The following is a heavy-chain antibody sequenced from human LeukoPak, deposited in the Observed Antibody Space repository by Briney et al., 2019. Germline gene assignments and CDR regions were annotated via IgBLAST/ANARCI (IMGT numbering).Heavy chain of an antibody. CDR3: ARVGATYDAFDI. Sequence: PSETLSLTCAVSGGSISSSNWWSWVRQPPGKGLEWIGEIYHSGSTNYSPSLKSRVTISVDKSKNQFSLRLSSVTAADTAVYYCARVGATYDAFDIWGQGTMVTVSS. CDR1: GGSISSSNW. D-gene: IGHD1-26*01. V-gene: IGHV4-4*02. CDR2: IYHSGST. J-gene: IGHJ3*02.